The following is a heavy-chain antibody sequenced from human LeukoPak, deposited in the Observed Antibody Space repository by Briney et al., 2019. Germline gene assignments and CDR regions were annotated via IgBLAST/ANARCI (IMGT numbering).Heavy chain of an antibody. D-gene: IGHD6-13*01. J-gene: IGHJ4*02. CDR2: IYYSGST. CDR3: ARETGQQLPRPDY. CDR1: GGSISSYY. Sequence: PSETLSLTCTVSGGSISSYYWSWIRQPPGKGLEWIGYIYYSGSTNYNPSLKSRVTISVDTSKNQFSLKLSSVTAADTAVYYCARETGQQLPRPDYWGQGTLVTVSS. V-gene: IGHV4-59*01.